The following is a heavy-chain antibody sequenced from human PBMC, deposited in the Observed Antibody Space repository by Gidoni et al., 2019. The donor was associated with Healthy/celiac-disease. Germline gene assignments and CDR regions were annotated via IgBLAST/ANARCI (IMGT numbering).Heavy chain of an antibody. J-gene: IGHJ2*01. Sequence: EVQMVESGGGLVQPGRSLRPPCTPSGFTLDGYAMSWFRQAPGKGLEWVGFIRGKAYGGTTEYAASVKGRFTISRDDSKSIAYLQMNSLKTEDTAVYYCAGDQGFWYFDLWGRGTLVTVSS. CDR1: GFTLDGYA. V-gene: IGHV3-49*03. CDR2: IRGKAYGGTT. CDR3: AGDQGFWYFDL.